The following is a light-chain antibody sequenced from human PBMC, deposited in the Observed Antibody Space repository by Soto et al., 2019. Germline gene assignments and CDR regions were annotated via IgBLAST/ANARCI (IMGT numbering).Light chain of an antibody. CDR3: QQYGNSPPFT. CDR2: DTS. Sequence: EIVLTQSPGTLSLSPGERATLSCRASQSISSNYLGWYQQKPGQAPRLLIYDTSSRATGIPDRFSGSGSGTYSTLTISRLEPEDFAVYYCQQYGNSPPFTFGQGTKLEI. J-gene: IGKJ2*01. V-gene: IGKV3-20*01. CDR1: QSISSNY.